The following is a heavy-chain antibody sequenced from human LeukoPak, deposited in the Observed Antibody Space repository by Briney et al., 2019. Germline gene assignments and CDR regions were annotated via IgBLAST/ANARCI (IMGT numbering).Heavy chain of an antibody. CDR3: ARDAPIYCSSTSCYGGAFDI. D-gene: IGHD2-2*01. Sequence: SETLSLTCTVSGGSMSSYYWSWIRQPPGKGLEWSGYIYYSGSTNYTLSLKRRVNISVDTSKNQFSLKLSSVTAADTAVYYCARDAPIYCSSTSCYGGAFDIWGQGTMVTVSS. CDR1: GGSMSSYY. J-gene: IGHJ3*02. CDR2: IYYSGST. V-gene: IGHV4-59*01.